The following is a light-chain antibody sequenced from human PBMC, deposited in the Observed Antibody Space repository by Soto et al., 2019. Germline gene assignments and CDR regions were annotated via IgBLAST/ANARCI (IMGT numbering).Light chain of an antibody. J-gene: IGKJ4*01. CDR2: AAS. Sequence: IQLTQSPSSLSASVGDRVTITCRASQGISSYLAWYQQKPGKAPKLLIYAASTLQSGVPSRLSGSGSGTDFTLTISSLQPEDFATYYCQQLNSYPRLTFGGGTKVDIK. CDR3: QQLNSYPRLT. V-gene: IGKV1-9*01. CDR1: QGISSY.